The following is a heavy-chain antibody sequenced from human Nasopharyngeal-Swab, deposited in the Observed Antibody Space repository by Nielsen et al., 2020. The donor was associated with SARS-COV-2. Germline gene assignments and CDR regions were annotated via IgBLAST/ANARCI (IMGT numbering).Heavy chain of an antibody. CDR1: GYSFTSYW. CDR3: ARTAIEGGYYRGDAFDI. Sequence: SCKGSGYSFTSYWIGWVRQMPGKGLEWMGIIYPGDSDTRYSPSFQGQVTISADKSISTAYLQWSSLKASDTAMYYCARTAIEGGYYRGDAFDIWGQGTMVTVSS. J-gene: IGHJ3*02. CDR2: IYPGDSDT. V-gene: IGHV5-51*01. D-gene: IGHD3-22*01.